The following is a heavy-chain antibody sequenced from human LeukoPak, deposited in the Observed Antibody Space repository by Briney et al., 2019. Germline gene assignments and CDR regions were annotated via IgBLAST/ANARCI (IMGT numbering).Heavy chain of an antibody. CDR3: ARNVYDNSSENYFDY. J-gene: IGHJ4*02. CDR2: ISAYNGDT. Sequence: GASVKVSCKAAGYTFVSHGISWVRLAPGQGLEWMGWISAYNGDTKYAQKFQARVTMTTDTSTSTAYMELRTLRSDDTAVYYCARNVYDNSSENYFDYWGQGTLVTVSS. V-gene: IGHV1-18*01. D-gene: IGHD6-6*01. CDR1: GYTFVSHG.